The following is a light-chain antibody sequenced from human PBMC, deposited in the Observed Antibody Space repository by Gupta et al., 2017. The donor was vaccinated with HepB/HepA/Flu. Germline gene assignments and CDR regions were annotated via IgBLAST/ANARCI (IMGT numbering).Light chain of an antibody. V-gene: IGLV1-40*01. CDR3: QTSDNSLSRVV. CDR2: GNM. J-gene: IGLJ2*01. CDR1: SSNIGGDYD. Sequence: QSVLTQPPPVSGAPGPTVTISCAGSSSNIGGDYDVHWYQQLPGTTAKLLIDGNMSRASGVPDRFSCAKSGTSAALVITGLQAEDEADDYCQTSDNSLSRVVFGGGTKVTVL.